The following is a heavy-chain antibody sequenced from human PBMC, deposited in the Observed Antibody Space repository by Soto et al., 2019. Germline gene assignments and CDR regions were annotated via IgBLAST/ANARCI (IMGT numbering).Heavy chain of an antibody. CDR2: IYYSGST. CDR3: ARLTPSWIQPYSYYYMDV. D-gene: IGHD5-18*01. Sequence: SETLSLTCTVSGGSISSYYWSWIRQPPGKGLGWIGYIYYSGSTNYNPSLKSRVTISVDTSKNQFSLKLSSVTAADTAVYYCARLTPSWIQPYSYYYMDVWGKGTTVTVSS. CDR1: GGSISSYY. V-gene: IGHV4-59*08. J-gene: IGHJ6*03.